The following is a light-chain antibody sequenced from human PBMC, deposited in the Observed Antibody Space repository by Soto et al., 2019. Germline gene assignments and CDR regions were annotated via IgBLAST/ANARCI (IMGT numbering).Light chain of an antibody. CDR3: QQRSNWPPIT. Sequence: EFVLTQSPGTLSLSPGERATLSCRASQTVRNNYLAWYQQKPGQAPRLLIYDASSRATGIPDRFSGSGSGTDFTLTISRLEPEDFAVYYCQQRSNWPPITFGQGTRLEIK. V-gene: IGKV3D-20*02. J-gene: IGKJ5*01. CDR2: DAS. CDR1: QTVRNNY.